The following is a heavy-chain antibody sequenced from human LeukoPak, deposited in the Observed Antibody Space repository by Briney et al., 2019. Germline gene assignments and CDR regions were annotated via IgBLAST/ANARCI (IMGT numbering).Heavy chain of an antibody. D-gene: IGHD2-15*01. Sequence: GGSLRLSCAASGFTFSIYWMHWVRQAPGKRLVWVSRINSDGSSTSYADSVKGRFTISRDNAKNTLYLQMNSLRAEDTAVYYCARDLNGYCSGGSCYSECWFDPWGQGTLVTVSS. V-gene: IGHV3-74*01. CDR2: INSDGSST. J-gene: IGHJ5*02. CDR3: ARDLNGYCSGGSCYSECWFDP. CDR1: GFTFSIYW.